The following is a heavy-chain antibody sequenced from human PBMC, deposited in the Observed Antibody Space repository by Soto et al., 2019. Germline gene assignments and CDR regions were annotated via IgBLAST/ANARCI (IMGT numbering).Heavy chain of an antibody. V-gene: IGHV3-7*01. CDR2: IKQDGSEK. J-gene: IGHJ6*02. CDR3: ARDVSSGWSSRKYYGMDV. D-gene: IGHD6-19*01. CDR1: GFTFSSYW. Sequence: GGSLRLSCAASGFTFSSYWMSWVRQAPGKGLEWVANIKQDGSEKYYVDSVKGRFTISRDNAKNSLYLQMNSLRAEDTAVYYCARDVSSGWSSRKYYGMDVRGQATKVTVYS.